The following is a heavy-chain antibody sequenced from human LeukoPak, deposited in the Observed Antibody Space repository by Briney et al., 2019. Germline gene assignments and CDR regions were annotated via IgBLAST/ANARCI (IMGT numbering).Heavy chain of an antibody. Sequence: GGSLRLSCAASGFTFSSYAMSWVRQAPGKGLEWVSSISSSSSYIYYADSVKGRFTISRDNAKNSLYLQMNSLRAEDTAVYYCARLPRYYYDSSGYSEYWGQGTLVTVSS. V-gene: IGHV3-21*01. CDR2: ISSSSSYI. CDR1: GFTFSSYA. D-gene: IGHD3-22*01. CDR3: ARLPRYYYDSSGYSEY. J-gene: IGHJ4*02.